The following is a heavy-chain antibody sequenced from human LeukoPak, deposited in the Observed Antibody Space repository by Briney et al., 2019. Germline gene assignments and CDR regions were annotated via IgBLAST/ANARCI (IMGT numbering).Heavy chain of an antibody. CDR2: ISSSSRDI. Sequence: GGSLRLSCAASGFTFSNYNMNWVRQAPGKGLEWVAAISSSSRDIFYADSVKGRFSISRDNTQNSLSLQMNSLRAEDTAVYYCVREAAATLFDYWGQGTLVTVSS. CDR3: VREAAATLFDY. J-gene: IGHJ4*02. V-gene: IGHV3-21*01. D-gene: IGHD1-26*01. CDR1: GFTFSNYN.